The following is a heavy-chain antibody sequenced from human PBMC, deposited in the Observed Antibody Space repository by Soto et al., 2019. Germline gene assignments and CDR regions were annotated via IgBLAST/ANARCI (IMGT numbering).Heavy chain of an antibody. CDR1: GYTFTSYD. Sequence: QVQLVQSGAEVKKPGASVKVSCKASGYTFTSYDINWVRQATGQGLEWMGWMNPNSGNTGNAQKFQGRVTMTRNTSISTAYMELSSLRSEDTAVYYCARERGPGSYYTPWFDPWGQGTLVTVSS. V-gene: IGHV1-8*01. J-gene: IGHJ5*02. CDR2: MNPNSGNT. CDR3: ARERGPGSYYTPWFDP. D-gene: IGHD3-10*01.